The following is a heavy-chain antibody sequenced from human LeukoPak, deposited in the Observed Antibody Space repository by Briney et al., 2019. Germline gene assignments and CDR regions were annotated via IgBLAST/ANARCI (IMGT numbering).Heavy chain of an antibody. J-gene: IGHJ4*02. D-gene: IGHD5-18*01. Sequence: GGSLRLSCAASRFTFSSYAMHWVRQAPGKGLEWVSSISSSCSYIYYADSVKGRFTISRDNAKNSLYLQMNSLRAEDTAVYYCATVDTEHYFDYWGQGTLVTVSS. CDR1: RFTFSSYA. V-gene: IGHV3-21*01. CDR3: ATVDTEHYFDY. CDR2: ISSSCSYI.